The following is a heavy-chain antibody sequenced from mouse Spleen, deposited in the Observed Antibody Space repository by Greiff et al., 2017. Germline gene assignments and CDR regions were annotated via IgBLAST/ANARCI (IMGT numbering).Heavy chain of an antibody. CDR1: GYSITSTYY. Sequence: EVKLQESGPGLVKPSQSLSLSCSVTGYSITSTYYWSWIRQFPGNKLEWMGYISYDVHTKYNPSLKNRISITRDTSKNQFFLMLNSLTTEDTATYYCAARGRGFAYWGQGTLVTVSA. CDR2: ISYDVHT. D-gene: IGHD3-3*01. V-gene: IGHV3-6*01. J-gene: IGHJ3*01. CDR3: AARGRGFAY.